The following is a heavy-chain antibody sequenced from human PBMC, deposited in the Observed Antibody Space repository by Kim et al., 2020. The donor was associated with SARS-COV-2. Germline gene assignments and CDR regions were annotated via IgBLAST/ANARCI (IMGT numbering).Heavy chain of an antibody. V-gene: IGHV1-69*01. J-gene: IGHJ2*01. Sequence: KFQGRVTITADESTSTAYMELSSLRSEDTAVYYCARGLVEWSDSYWYFDLWGRGTLVTVSS. D-gene: IGHD3-3*01. CDR3: ARGLVEWSDSYWYFDL.